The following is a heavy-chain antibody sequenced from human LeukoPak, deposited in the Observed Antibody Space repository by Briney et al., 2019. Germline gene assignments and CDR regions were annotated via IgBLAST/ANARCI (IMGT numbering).Heavy chain of an antibody. Sequence: GGSLRLSCAASGFTFSSYWMSLVRQAPGKGLEWVANIKQDGSEKYYVDSVKGRFTISRDNAKNSLYLQMNSLRAEDTAVYYCARESYCGGDCSDYYYYGTDVWGQGTTVTVSS. CDR2: IKQDGSEK. D-gene: IGHD2-21*02. CDR1: GFTFSSYW. V-gene: IGHV3-7*01. CDR3: ARESYCGGDCSDYYYYGTDV. J-gene: IGHJ6*02.